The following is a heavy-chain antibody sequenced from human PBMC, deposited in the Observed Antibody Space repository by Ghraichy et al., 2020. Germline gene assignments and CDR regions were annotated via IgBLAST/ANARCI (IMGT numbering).Heavy chain of an antibody. Sequence: GESLNISCAASGFSFSSSWMGWVRQAPGKGLEWVATIDLDGSGKYYVDSVKGRFTISRDNAENSLSLQMNRLRIEDSAVYYCGRDAWDIWGQGTLVTVSS. J-gene: IGHJ4*02. CDR2: IDLDGSGK. V-gene: IGHV3-7*01. CDR1: GFSFSSSW. D-gene: IGHD1-26*01. CDR3: GRDAWDI.